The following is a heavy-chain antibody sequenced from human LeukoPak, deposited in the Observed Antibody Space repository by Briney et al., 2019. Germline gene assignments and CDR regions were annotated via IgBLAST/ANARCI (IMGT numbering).Heavy chain of an antibody. D-gene: IGHD3-3*01. J-gene: IGHJ6*03. Sequence: ASVKVSCKASGYTFTGYYMHWVRQAPGQGLEWMGGIIPIFGTANYAQKFQGRVTITTDESTSTAYMELSSLRSEDTAVYYCARGGVEWLSDYYYYYMDVWGKGTTVTVSS. CDR1: GYTFTGYY. CDR2: IIPIFGTA. CDR3: ARGGVEWLSDYYYYYMDV. V-gene: IGHV1-69*05.